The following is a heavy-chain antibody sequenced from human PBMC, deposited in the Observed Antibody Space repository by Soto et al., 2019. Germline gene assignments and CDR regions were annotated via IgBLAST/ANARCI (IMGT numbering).Heavy chain of an antibody. J-gene: IGHJ5*02. Sequence: QVQLVQSGAEVKKPGSSVKVSCKASGGTFSSYAISWVRQAPGQGLEWMGGLIPIFGTANYAQKVQGRLTITADESTSTAYMAVSSLSSEDTAVYYCARARREGVVLVPAAIYNRFEPGGQGTLVTVSS. D-gene: IGHD2-2*01. CDR2: LIPIFGTA. V-gene: IGHV1-69*12. CDR1: GGTFSSYA. CDR3: ARARREGVVLVPAAIYNRFEP.